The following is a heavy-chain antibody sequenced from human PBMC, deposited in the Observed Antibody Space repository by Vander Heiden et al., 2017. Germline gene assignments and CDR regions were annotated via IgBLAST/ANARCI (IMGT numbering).Heavy chain of an antibody. D-gene: IGHD3-22*01. CDR1: GGSFSGYY. CDR2: INHSGST. V-gene: IGHV4-34*01. Sequence: QVQLQQWGAGLLKPSETLSLTCAVYGGSFSGYYWSWIRQPPGKGLEWIGEINHSGSTNYTPSLKSRVTISVDTSKNQFSLKLSSVTAADTAVYYCARGHDSSGYYWFDPWGQGTLVTVSS. CDR3: ARGHDSSGYYWFDP. J-gene: IGHJ5*02.